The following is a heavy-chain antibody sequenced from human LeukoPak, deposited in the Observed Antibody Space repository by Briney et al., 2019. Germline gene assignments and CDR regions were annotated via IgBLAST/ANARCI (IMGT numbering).Heavy chain of an antibody. J-gene: IGHJ4*02. Sequence: GGSLRLSCAASGFTFNTHAMTWVRRAAGKGLEWVSAISESGGKTCYADSVKGRFTISRDNSKNIVYLQMNGLRVEDTALYYCTKAWAADYWGQGTLVTVSS. V-gene: IGHV3-23*01. CDR2: ISESGGKT. D-gene: IGHD1-26*01. CDR3: TKAWAADY. CDR1: GFTFNTHA.